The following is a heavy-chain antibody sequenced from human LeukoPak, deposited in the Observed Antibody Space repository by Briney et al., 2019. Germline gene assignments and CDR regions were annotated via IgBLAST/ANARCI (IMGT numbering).Heavy chain of an antibody. V-gene: IGHV1-69*01. J-gene: IGHJ1*01. CDR2: IIPIFGTA. CDR1: GGTFSSYA. CDR3: ARGCSGGSCYSAGYFQH. Sequence: SVKVSCKASGGTFSSYAISWVRQAPGQGLEWMGGIIPIFGTANYAQKFRGRVTITADESTSTAYMELSSLRSEDTAVYYCARGCSGGSCYSAGYFQHWGQGTLVTVSS. D-gene: IGHD2-15*01.